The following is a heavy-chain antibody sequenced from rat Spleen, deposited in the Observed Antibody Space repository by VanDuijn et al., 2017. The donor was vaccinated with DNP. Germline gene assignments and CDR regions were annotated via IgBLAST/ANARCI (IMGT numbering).Heavy chain of an antibody. CDR1: GFTFSDYA. V-gene: IGHV5-17*01. D-gene: IGHD1-12*03. CDR2: IIYDGSST. CDR3: ARMGYDGYPYYFDY. Sequence: EVQLVESGGGLVQPGRSLKLSCAASGFTFSDYAMAWVRQAPKKGLEWVATIIYDGSSTYYRDSVKGRFTISRDNAKSTLYLQMDSLRSEDTATYYCARMGYDGYPYYFDYWGQGVMVTVSS. J-gene: IGHJ2*01.